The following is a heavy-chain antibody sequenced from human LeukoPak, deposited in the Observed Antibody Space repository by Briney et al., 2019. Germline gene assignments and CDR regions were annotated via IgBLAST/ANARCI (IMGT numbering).Heavy chain of an antibody. Sequence: GRSLRLSCAASGFTFDDYAMHWVRQAPGKGLEWVSGISWNSGSIGYADSVKGRFTISRDNAKNSLYPQMNSLRAEDTALYYCAKGRDKYQLLSKNWFDPWGQGTLVTVSS. CDR1: GFTFDDYA. CDR3: AKGRDKYQLLSKNWFDP. V-gene: IGHV3-9*01. J-gene: IGHJ5*02. D-gene: IGHD2-2*01. CDR2: ISWNSGSI.